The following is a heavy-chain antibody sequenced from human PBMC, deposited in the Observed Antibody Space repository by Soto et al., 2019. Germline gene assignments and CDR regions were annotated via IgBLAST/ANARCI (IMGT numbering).Heavy chain of an antibody. D-gene: IGHD3-3*01. CDR3: AREVYMVEWLQHGDCWYFDL. CDR2: IWYDGSNK. Sequence: QVQLVESGGGVVQPGRSLRLSCAASGFTFSSYGMHWVRQAPGKGLEWVAVIWYDGSNKYYADSVKGRFTISRDNSKNTRYLQINSLRAEDTAVYYCAREVYMVEWLQHGDCWYFDLWGRGTLVTVSS. V-gene: IGHV3-33*01. J-gene: IGHJ2*01. CDR1: GFTFSSYG.